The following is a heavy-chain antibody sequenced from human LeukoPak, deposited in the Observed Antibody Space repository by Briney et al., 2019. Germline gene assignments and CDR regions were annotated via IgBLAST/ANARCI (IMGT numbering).Heavy chain of an antibody. CDR2: MNLKSGYT. V-gene: IGHV1-8*03. CDR1: GYSFTTYD. D-gene: IGHD1-26*01. J-gene: IGHJ4*02. Sequence: ASVKVSCKASGYSFTTYDIDWVRQATGQGLEWMGWMNLKSGYTGYAQKFQGRVTITRDTSTSTVYMELSSLRSEDTAVYYCARVAGSIDYWGQGTLVTVSS. CDR3: ARVAGSIDY.